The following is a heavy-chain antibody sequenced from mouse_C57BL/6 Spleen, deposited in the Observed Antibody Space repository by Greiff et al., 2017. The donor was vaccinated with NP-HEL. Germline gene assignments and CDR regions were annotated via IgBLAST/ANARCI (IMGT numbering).Heavy chain of an antibody. CDR1: GFTFSSYA. J-gene: IGHJ2*01. CDR3: ARYGNYAYYFDY. CDR2: ISDGGSYT. Sequence: EVMLVESGGGLVKPGGSLKLSCAASGFTFSSYAMSWVRQTPEKRLEWVATISDGGSYTYYPDNVKGRFTISRDNAKNNLYLQMSHLKSEDTAMYYCARYGNYAYYFDYWGQGTTLTVSS. V-gene: IGHV5-4*03. D-gene: IGHD2-1*01.